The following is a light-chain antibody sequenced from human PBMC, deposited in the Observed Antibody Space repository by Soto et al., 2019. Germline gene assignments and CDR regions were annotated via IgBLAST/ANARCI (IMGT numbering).Light chain of an antibody. CDR1: QGISSS. CDR3: QQLNTYPLT. J-gene: IGKJ4*01. Sequence: DIQLTQSPSFLSASVGDRVTITCRASQGISSSLAWYQQKPGKAPNLLIYAASTLQSGVPSRFSGSGSGTEFTLTISSLHPEDFATYYCQQLNTYPLTFGGGTKVEIK. CDR2: AAS. V-gene: IGKV1-9*01.